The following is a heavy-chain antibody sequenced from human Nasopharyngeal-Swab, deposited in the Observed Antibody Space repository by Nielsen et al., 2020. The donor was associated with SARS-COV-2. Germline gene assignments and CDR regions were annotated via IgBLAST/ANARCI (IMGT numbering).Heavy chain of an antibody. CDR1: GFTFSTYE. CDR2: ISSSGSTR. CDR3: AGEEGSSWHYFDY. D-gene: IGHD6-13*01. J-gene: IGHJ4*02. Sequence: GESLKISCAASGFTFSTYEMNWVRQAPGKGLEWVSYISSSGSTRYYADSVKGRFTISRDYAKNSLYLQMNSLRAEDTAVYYCAGEEGSSWHYFDYWGQGTLVTVSS. V-gene: IGHV3-48*03.